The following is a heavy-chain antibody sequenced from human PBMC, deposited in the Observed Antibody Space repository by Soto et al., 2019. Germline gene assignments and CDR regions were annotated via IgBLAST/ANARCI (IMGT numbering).Heavy chain of an antibody. CDR3: ARDTVRYPFV. D-gene: IGHD4-17*01. V-gene: IGHV3-30*03. Sequence: GGSLRLSCAASGFTFSSYGMHWVRQAPGKGLEWVAVISYDGSNKYYADSVKGRFTISRDNAKNSLYLQMNSLRAEDTAVYYCARDTVRYPFVWGQGTTVTVSS. J-gene: IGHJ6*02. CDR1: GFTFSSYG. CDR2: ISYDGSNK.